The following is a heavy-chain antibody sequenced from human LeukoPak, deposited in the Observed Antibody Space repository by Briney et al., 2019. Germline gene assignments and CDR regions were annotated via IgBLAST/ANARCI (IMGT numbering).Heavy chain of an antibody. D-gene: IGHD2-15*01. CDR2: INSDGSST. V-gene: IGHV3-74*01. J-gene: IGHJ4*02. CDR3: ARAPVTSCRGAFCYPFDY. CDR1: GFTFSSYW. Sequence: GGSLRLSCAASGFTFSSYWMHWVRQAPGEGLVWVSRINSDGSSTSYADSVKGRFTISRDNAKNTLYLQMNRLRVEDAAVYYCARAPVTSCRGAFCYPFDYWGQGTLVTVSS.